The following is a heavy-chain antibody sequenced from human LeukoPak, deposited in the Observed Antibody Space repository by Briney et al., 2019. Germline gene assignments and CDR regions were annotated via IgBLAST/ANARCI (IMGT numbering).Heavy chain of an antibody. V-gene: IGHV4-4*07. Sequence: SETLSLTCTVSGGSISSDYWSWLRQPAGKGLEWIGRISTSGSIYCNPSLKSRVTISVDTSKNQFSLKLSSVTAADTAVYYCARESGYDYLYYFDYWGQGTLVTVSS. CDR1: GGSISSDY. D-gene: IGHD5-12*01. CDR2: ISTSGSI. J-gene: IGHJ4*02. CDR3: ARESGYDYLYYFDY.